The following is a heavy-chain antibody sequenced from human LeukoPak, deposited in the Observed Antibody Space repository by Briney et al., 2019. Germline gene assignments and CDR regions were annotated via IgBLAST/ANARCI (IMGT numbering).Heavy chain of an antibody. CDR3: ARAIAVAGTVGYFDY. J-gene: IGHJ4*02. Sequence: SQTLSLTCAVSGGSISSGGYSWSWIRQPPGKGLEWIGYIYHSGSTYYNPSLKSRVTISVDRSKNQFSLKLSSVTAADTAVYYCARAIAVAGTVGYFDYWGQGTLVTVSS. CDR1: GGSISSGGYS. CDR2: IYHSGST. D-gene: IGHD6-19*01. V-gene: IGHV4-30-2*01.